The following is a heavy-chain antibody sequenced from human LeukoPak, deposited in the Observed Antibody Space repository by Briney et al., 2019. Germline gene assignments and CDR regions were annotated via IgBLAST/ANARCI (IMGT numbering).Heavy chain of an antibody. CDR2: INPSGGST. D-gene: IGHD5-12*01. CDR1: GYTFTSYY. V-gene: IGHV1-46*01. CDR3: ARYPYSGYDHTEKYVFDY. Sequence: ASVKVSCKASGYTFTSYYMHWVRQAPGQGLEWMGIINPSGGSTSYAQKFQGRVTITADESTSTAYMELSSLRSEDTAVYYCARYPYSGYDHTEKYVFDYWGQGTLVTVSS. J-gene: IGHJ4*02.